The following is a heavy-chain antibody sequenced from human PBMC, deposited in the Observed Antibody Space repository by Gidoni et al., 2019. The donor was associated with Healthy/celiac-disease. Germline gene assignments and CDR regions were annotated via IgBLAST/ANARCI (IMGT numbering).Heavy chain of an antibody. CDR2: ISYDGSNK. D-gene: IGHD3-3*01. Sequence: QVQLVESGGGVVQPGRSLSLSCAASGFTFSSYGMHCVRQAPGKGLEWVAVISYDGSNKYYADSVKGRFTISRDNSKNTLYLQMNSLRAEDTAVYYCAKDLDYDFWSGYVRDYWGQGTLVTVSS. CDR3: AKDLDYDFWSGYVRDY. V-gene: IGHV3-30*18. J-gene: IGHJ4*02. CDR1: GFTFSSYG.